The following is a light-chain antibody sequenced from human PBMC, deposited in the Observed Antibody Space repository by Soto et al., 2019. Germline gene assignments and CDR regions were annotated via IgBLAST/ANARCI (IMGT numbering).Light chain of an antibody. Sequence: QSALTQPASVSGSPGQSITISCTGTSSEVGYYNYVSWDQQHPGKAPKLMIYEVSNRPSGVSNRFSGSKSGNTASLTISGLQAEDEADYYCSSYTTSTTRVFGGGTKLTVL. CDR1: SSEVGYYNY. CDR3: SSYTTSTTRV. J-gene: IGLJ3*02. V-gene: IGLV2-14*01. CDR2: EVS.